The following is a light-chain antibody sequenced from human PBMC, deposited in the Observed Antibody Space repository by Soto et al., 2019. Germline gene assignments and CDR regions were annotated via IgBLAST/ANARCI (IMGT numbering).Light chain of an antibody. V-gene: IGKV1-27*01. CDR2: AAS. J-gene: IGKJ1*01. CDR1: QGISNY. CDR3: QKYNSALWT. Sequence: DIQMTQSPSSLSASVGDRVTITCRASQGISNYLAWYQQKPGKVPKLLIYAASTLQSGVPSRFSGSGSGTGFTLTISSLQPEDVATYYCQKYNSALWTFGQGTKVDIK.